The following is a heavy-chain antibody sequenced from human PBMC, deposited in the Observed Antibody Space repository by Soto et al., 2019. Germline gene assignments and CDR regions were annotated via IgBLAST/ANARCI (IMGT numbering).Heavy chain of an antibody. J-gene: IGHJ6*02. CDR3: ARDRGRRYYDILTGVYGMDV. CDR2: INHSGST. D-gene: IGHD3-9*01. V-gene: IGHV4-34*01. CDR1: GGSFSGYY. Sequence: SETLSLTCAVYGGSFSGYYWSWIRQPPGKGLEWIGEINHSGSTNYNPSLKSRVTISVDTSKNQFSLKLSSVTAADTAVYYCARDRGRRYYDILTGVYGMDVWGQGTTVTVS.